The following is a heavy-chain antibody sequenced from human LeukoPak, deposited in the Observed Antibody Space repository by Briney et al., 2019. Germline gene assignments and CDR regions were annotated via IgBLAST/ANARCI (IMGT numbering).Heavy chain of an antibody. J-gene: IGHJ5*02. V-gene: IGHV4-30-2*01. CDR1: GGSISSGGYY. Sequence: PSQTLSLTCTVSGGSISSGGYYWSWIRQPPGKGLEWIGYIYHSGSTYYNPSLKSRVTISVDRSKNQFSLKLSSVTAADTAVYYCARGGAVTTPVLWFDPWGQGTLVTVSS. D-gene: IGHD4-17*01. CDR3: ARGGAVTTPVLWFDP. CDR2: IYHSGST.